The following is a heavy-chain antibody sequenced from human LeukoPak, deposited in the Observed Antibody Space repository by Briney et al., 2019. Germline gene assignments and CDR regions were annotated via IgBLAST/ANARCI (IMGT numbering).Heavy chain of an antibody. J-gene: IGHJ4*02. CDR1: GYTFTGYY. V-gene: IGHV1-2*04. CDR3: ARAVVEEHRNPPFDY. Sequence: WASVKVSCKASGYTFTGYYMHWVRQAPGQGLEWMGWINPNSGGTNYAQKFQGWVTMTRDTSISTAYMELSRLRSDDTAVYYCARAVVEEHRNPPFDYWGQGTLVTVSS. CDR2: INPNSGGT. D-gene: IGHD2-15*01.